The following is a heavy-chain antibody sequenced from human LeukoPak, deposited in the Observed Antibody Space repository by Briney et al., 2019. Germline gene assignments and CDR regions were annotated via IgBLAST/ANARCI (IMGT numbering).Heavy chain of an antibody. CDR3: AKDPVRRSLFLCCSFAS. CDR1: GFTFYKYA. D-gene: IGHD2-21*01. V-gene: IGHV3-23*01. J-gene: IGHJ5*01. CDR2: VGTDGSA. Sequence: GGSLRLSCAASGFTFYKYAMSWVRQAPGKGLEWVSSVGTDGSAVYADSVKGRFTVSRDNSNNMLYLQMNSLRADDTAMYYCAKDPVRRSLFLCCSFASWGQGTLVTVSS.